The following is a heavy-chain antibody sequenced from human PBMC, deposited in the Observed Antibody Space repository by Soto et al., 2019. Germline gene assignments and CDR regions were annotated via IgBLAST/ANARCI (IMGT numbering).Heavy chain of an antibody. J-gene: IGHJ3*02. CDR2: ISAYNGNT. CDR3: ARASMIVVVSDAFDI. V-gene: IGHV1-18*01. CDR1: GYTFTSYG. D-gene: IGHD3-22*01. Sequence: GASLKVSCKASGYTFTSYGISWVRQAPGQGLEWMGWISAYNGNTNYAQKLQGRVTMTTDTSTSTAYMELRSLRSDDTAVYYCARASMIVVVSDAFDIWGQGTMVTVSS.